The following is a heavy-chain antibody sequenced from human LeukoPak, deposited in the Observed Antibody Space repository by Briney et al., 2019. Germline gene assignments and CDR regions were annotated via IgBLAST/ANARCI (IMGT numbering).Heavy chain of an antibody. D-gene: IGHD3-10*01. CDR3: ARAAMGGSGAYNWFDL. CDR1: GYTFTGYY. CDR2: INPNSGGT. V-gene: IGHV1-2*02. J-gene: IGHJ5*02. Sequence: ASVKVSCKASGYTFTGYYMQWVRQAPGQGLEWMGWINPNSGGTNYAQKFQGRVTMTRDTSISTAYMELNRLRSDDTGVYYCARAAMGGSGAYNWFDLWGQGTLVTVSS.